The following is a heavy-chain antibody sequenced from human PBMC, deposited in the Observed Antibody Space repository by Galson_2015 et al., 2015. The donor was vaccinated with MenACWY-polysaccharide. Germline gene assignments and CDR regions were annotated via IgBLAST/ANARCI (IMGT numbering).Heavy chain of an antibody. CDR1: GFTFSSYS. CDR2: ISSSSSTI. J-gene: IGHJ6*02. D-gene: IGHD2-2*01. CDR3: ARLHCSSTSCYPTDYYYYGMDV. Sequence: PVQSLRLSCAASGFTFSSYSMNWVRQAPGKGLEWVSYISSSSSTIYYADSVKGRFTISRDNAKNSLFLQMNSLRAEDTAVYYCARLHCSSTSCYPTDYYYYGMDVWGQGTTVTVSS. V-gene: IGHV3-48*01.